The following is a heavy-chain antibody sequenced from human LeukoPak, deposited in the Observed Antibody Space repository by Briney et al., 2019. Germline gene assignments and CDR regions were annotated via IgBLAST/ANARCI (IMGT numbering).Heavy chain of an antibody. CDR3: GRDAWDSSSSRWAGMDV. D-gene: IGHD6-6*01. J-gene: IGHJ6*02. CDR1: GFTFSDHY. V-gene: IGHV3-72*01. Sequence: GGSLRLSRAASGFTFSDHYMDWVRQAPGKGLEWVGRTRNKGNSYTTEYAASVKGRFTISRDDSKNSVDLQMNSLKTEDTAVYYCGRDAWDSSSSRWAGMDVWGQGTTVSVSS. CDR2: TRNKGNSYTT.